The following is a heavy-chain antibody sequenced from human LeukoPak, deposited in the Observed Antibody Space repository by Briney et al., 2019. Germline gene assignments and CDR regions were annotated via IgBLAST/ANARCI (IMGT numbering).Heavy chain of an antibody. V-gene: IGHV3-23*01. CDR3: ARLRYYYDGSGYYWNYLDY. CDR1: GFTFTTYA. J-gene: IGHJ4*02. CDR2: IGGSGDNT. D-gene: IGHD3-22*01. Sequence: PGRSLRLPCAASGFTFTTYAMSWVRQAPGKGLEWVSTIGGSGDNTYYADSVKGRFTISRDNSKNTLYLQMNSLTAEDTAVYYCARLRYYYDGSGYYWNYLDYWGQGTLVAVSS.